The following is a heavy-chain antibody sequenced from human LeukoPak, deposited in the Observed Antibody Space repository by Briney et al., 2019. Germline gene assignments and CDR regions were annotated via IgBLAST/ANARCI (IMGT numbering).Heavy chain of an antibody. CDR3: ARGRQRYYYDSSGYAPTFDY. V-gene: IGHV4-59*01. CDR1: GGSFSGYY. Sequence: SETLSLTCAVYGGSFSGYYWSWIRQPPGKGLEWIGYIYYSGSTNYNPSLKSRVTISVDTSKNQFSLKLSSVTAADTAVYYCARGRQRYYYDSSGYAPTFDYWGQGTLVTVSS. J-gene: IGHJ4*02. D-gene: IGHD3-22*01. CDR2: IYYSGST.